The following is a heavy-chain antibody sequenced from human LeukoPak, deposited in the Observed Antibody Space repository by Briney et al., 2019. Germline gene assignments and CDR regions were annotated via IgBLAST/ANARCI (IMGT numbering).Heavy chain of an antibody. Sequence: GGSLRLSCAASGFTFSSYAMHWVRQAPGKGLEYVSAISRKGGSTYYAKSVKDRFTISRDNSKNTLYLQMGSLRNEDMAVYYCARAPYPVLYDSSGYYYLNFDCWGQGTLVTVSS. J-gene: IGHJ4*02. D-gene: IGHD3-22*01. CDR3: ARAPYPVLYDSSGYYYLNFDC. V-gene: IGHV3-64*01. CDR1: GFTFSSYA. CDR2: ISRKGGST.